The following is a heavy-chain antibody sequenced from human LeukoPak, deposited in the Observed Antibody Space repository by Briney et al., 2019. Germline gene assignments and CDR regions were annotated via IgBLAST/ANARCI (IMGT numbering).Heavy chain of an antibody. Sequence: ASVKVSCKASGGTFSSYTISWVRQAPGQGLEWMGRIIPLLGIANSAQKFQGRVTITADKSTSTAYMELSSLRSEDTAVYYCARVSLANPYYDFWSGYYSGEFDYWGQGTLVTVSS. D-gene: IGHD3-3*01. CDR1: GGTFSSYT. J-gene: IGHJ4*02. CDR2: IIPLLGIA. CDR3: ARVSLANPYYDFWSGYYSGEFDY. V-gene: IGHV1-69*02.